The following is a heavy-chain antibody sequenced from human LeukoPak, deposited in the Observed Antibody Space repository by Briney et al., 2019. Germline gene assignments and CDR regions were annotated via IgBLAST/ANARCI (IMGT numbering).Heavy chain of an antibody. J-gene: IGHJ4*02. V-gene: IGHV3-15*01. CDR3: AYWSSSSWNY. CDR1: GFTFSNAW. Sequence: PGGSLRLSCAASGFTFSNAWMSWVRQAPGKGLEWLGRIKSKTDGGTTDYAAPVKGRFTISRDDSKNTQYLQMNSLKSEDTAVYYCAYWSSSSWNYWGQGTLVTVSS. CDR2: IKSKTDGGTT. D-gene: IGHD6-13*01.